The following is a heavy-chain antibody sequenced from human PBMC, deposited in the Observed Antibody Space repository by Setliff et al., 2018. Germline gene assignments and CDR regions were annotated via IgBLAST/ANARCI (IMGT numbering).Heavy chain of an antibody. V-gene: IGHV1-18*01. CDR3: AREPLWGSHDAFDI. Sequence: ASVKVSCKASGYIFTSYAINWVRQAPGQGLEWMGSISAYNANTNYAQNLQGRVTMSRDTSTSTAYMELRSLRSDDTAVYYCAREPLWGSHDAFDIWGQGTMVTVSS. J-gene: IGHJ3*02. CDR1: GYIFTSYA. CDR2: ISAYNANT. D-gene: IGHD7-27*01.